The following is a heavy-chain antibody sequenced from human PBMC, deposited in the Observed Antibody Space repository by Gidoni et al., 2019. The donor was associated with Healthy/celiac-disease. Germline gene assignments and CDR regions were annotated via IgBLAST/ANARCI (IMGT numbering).Heavy chain of an antibody. D-gene: IGHD3-22*01. CDR3: ASSYYYDSSGYYY. V-gene: IGHV4-39*01. CDR2: IYCSGST. J-gene: IGHJ4*02. Sequence: EWIGSIYCSGSTYYNPSLKSRVTISVDTSKNQFSLKLSSVTAADTAVYYCASSYYYDSSGYYYWGQGTLVTVSS.